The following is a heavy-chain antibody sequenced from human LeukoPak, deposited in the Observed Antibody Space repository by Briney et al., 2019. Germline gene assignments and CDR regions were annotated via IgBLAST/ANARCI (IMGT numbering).Heavy chain of an antibody. J-gene: IGHJ5*02. Sequence: TLSLTCAVYGGAFSGYYWSWIRQPPGKGLEWIGEINHSGSTNYNPSLKSRVTISVDTSKNQFSLKLSSVTAADTAVYYCARGRGAVPFDPWGQGTLVTVSS. D-gene: IGHD6-19*01. V-gene: IGHV4-34*01. CDR3: ARGRGAVPFDP. CDR1: GGAFSGYY. CDR2: INHSGST.